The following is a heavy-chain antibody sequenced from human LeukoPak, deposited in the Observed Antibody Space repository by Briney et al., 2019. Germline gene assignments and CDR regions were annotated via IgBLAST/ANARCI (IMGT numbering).Heavy chain of an antibody. Sequence: PGGSLRLSCAVSGFTFTSYAMSWVRQAPGKGLEWVSAISGSGDSTSYAGSVKGRFSVSRDNSKNTLYLQMNSLRAEDTALYFCARNVSSGWYVDYWGQGTLVTVSS. J-gene: IGHJ4*02. CDR3: ARNVSSGWYVDY. V-gene: IGHV3-23*01. CDR1: GFTFTSYA. D-gene: IGHD6-19*01. CDR2: ISGSGDST.